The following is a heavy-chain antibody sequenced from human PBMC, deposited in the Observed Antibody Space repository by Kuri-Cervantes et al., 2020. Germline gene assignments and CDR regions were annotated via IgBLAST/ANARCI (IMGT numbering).Heavy chain of an antibody. Sequence: SQTLSLTCAVSGGSISSGGYSWSWIRQPPGKGLEWIGYIYHSGSTYYNPSLKSRVTISVDRSKNQFSLKLSSVTAADTAVYYCARESGGYDFYYYYGMDVWGQGTTVTVSS. CDR3: ARESGGYDFYYYYGMDV. J-gene: IGHJ6*02. V-gene: IGHV4-30-2*01. CDR2: IYHSGST. CDR1: GGSISSGGYS. D-gene: IGHD5-12*01.